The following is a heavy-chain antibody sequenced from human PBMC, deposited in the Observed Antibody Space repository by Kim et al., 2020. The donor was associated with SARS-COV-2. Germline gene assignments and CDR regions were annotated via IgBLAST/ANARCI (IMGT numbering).Heavy chain of an antibody. CDR2: ISYSGRT. CDR1: GGSISSNYYY. Sequence: SETLSLTCTVSGGSISSNYYYWDWIRQPPGKGLEWIGSISYSGRTYYNPSLKSRVTISVDTSKNQISLKLSSVTAADTGVYYCARGIFGVVIIPYYYYY. V-gene: IGHV4-39*01. CDR3: ARGIFGVVIIPYYYYY. D-gene: IGHD3-3*01. J-gene: IGHJ6*03.